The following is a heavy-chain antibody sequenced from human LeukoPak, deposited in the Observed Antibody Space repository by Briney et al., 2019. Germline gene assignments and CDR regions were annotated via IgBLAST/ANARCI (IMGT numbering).Heavy chain of an antibody. D-gene: IGHD2-21*02. CDR3: ARSRGHIVVVTDPFEY. V-gene: IGHV1-2*02. J-gene: IGHJ4*01. CDR2: INPNSGGT. Sequence: ASVKVSCKASGYTFTGYYMHWVRQAPGQGLEWMGWINPNSGGTNYAQKFQGRVTMTRDTSISTAYMELSRLRSDDTAVYYCARSRGHIVVVTDPFEYRGHGTLVNVSS. CDR1: GYTFTGYY.